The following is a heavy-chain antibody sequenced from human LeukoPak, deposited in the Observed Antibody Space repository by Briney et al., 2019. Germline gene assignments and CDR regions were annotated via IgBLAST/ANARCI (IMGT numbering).Heavy chain of an antibody. CDR3: ASNNYNXXXXXRFTISVDTSKKQLSLKLSSVTAADTDVYYCARAPDYGDXXNSYYFDY. J-gene: IGHJ4*02. CDR1: GGSISSYY. CDR2: IYYSGST. Sequence: SETLSLTCTVSGGSISSYYWSWIRQPPGKGLEWIGYIYYSGSTNYNPSLKSRVTISVDTSKNQFSLKLISLTASDTALYYCASNNYNXXXXXRFTISVDTSKKQLSLKLSSVTAADTDVYYCARAPDYGDXXNSYYFDYWGQGTLVTV. D-gene: IGHD3-10*01. V-gene: IGHV4-59*01.